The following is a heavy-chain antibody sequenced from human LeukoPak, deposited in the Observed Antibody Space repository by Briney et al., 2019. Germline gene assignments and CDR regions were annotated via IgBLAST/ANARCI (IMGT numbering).Heavy chain of an antibody. V-gene: IGHV1-18*04. CDR2: ISAYNGNT. CDR1: GYTFTGHY. CDR3: ARDFSNYYDSSADY. Sequence: ASVKVSCKASGYTFTGHYMHWVRQAPGQGLEWMGWISAYNGNTNYAQKLQGRVTMTTDTSTSTAYMELRSLRSDDTAVYYCARDFSNYYDSSADYWGQGTLVTVSS. D-gene: IGHD3-22*01. J-gene: IGHJ4*02.